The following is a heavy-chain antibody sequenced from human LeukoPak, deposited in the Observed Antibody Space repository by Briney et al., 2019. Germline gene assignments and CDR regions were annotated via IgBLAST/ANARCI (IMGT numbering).Heavy chain of an antibody. CDR2: INPNSGGT. J-gene: IGHJ4*02. V-gene: IGHV1-2*02. CDR1: GYTFTGYY. CDR3: AREEAFGGVIAPIDY. D-gene: IGHD3-16*02. Sequence: ASVKVSCKASGYTFTGYYMHWVRQAPGQGLEWMGWINPNSGGTNYAQKFQGRVTMTRDTSISTAYMELSRLRSDDTAVYYCAREEAFGGVIAPIDYWGQGTLVTVSS.